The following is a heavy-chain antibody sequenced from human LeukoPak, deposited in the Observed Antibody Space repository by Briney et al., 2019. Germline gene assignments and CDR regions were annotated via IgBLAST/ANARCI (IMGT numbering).Heavy chain of an antibody. Sequence: GGSLRLSCAASGFTFSSYWTNWVRQAPGKGLEWVANIKGDGNEKNYVDSVKGRFSISRDNAKNSLYLQMDSLRAEDTAVYYCAKEGAYPIITYDSWGQGALVTVSS. V-gene: IGHV3-7*01. CDR3: AKEGAYPIITYDS. D-gene: IGHD3-10*01. J-gene: IGHJ5*01. CDR1: GFTFSSYW. CDR2: IKGDGNEK.